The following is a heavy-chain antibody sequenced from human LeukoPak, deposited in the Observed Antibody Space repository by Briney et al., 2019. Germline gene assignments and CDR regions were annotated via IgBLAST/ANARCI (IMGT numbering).Heavy chain of an antibody. CDR1: GGSISSSSHY. CDR2: IYYSGST. CDR3: ARSQLLYQVDY. Sequence: SETLSLTCTVSGGSISSSSHYWGWVRQPPGKGLEWIGSIYYSGSTYYNPSLNSRVTISVDTSKNQFSLKVNSVTAADTAVYYCARSQLLYQVDYWGQGTLVTVSS. J-gene: IGHJ4*02. D-gene: IGHD2-2*02. V-gene: IGHV4-39*01.